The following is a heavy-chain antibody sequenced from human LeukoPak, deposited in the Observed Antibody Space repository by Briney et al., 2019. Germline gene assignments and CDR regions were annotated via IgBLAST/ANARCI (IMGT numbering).Heavy chain of an antibody. J-gene: IGHJ4*02. Sequence: SETLSLTCTVSGGSLSNYYWSWIRQPPGKGLEWIGYIYYSGSTNYHPSLKSRVTISVDTSKNQFSLKLNSVTAADTAVYYCARLSSYGIYYSDYWGQGTLVTVSS. CDR2: IYYSGST. CDR3: ARLSSYGIYYSDY. CDR1: GGSLSNYY. D-gene: IGHD3-3*02. V-gene: IGHV4-59*01.